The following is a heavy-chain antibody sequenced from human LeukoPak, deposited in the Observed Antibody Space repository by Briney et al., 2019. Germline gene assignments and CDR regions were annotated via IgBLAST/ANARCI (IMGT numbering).Heavy chain of an antibody. V-gene: IGHV3-11*01. CDR1: GFTFSDYN. Sequence: GGSLRLSCAASGFTFSDYNMRWIRQAPGKGLEWVSSISRSGSTKYYADSVKGRFTISRDNAKNSLFLQMNSLRAEDTAVYYCARPNWNDLHFDYWGQGTLVTVSS. CDR3: ARPNWNDLHFDY. D-gene: IGHD1-1*01. J-gene: IGHJ4*02. CDR2: ISRSGSTK.